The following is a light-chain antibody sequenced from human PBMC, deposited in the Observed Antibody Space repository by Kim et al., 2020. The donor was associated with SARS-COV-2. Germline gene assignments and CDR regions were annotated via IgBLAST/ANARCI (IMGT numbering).Light chain of an antibody. CDR2: HDT. CDR1: KLGNKF. V-gene: IGLV3-1*01. J-gene: IGLJ2*01. Sequence: SYELTQPPSVSVSPGQTASITCSGDKLGNKFACWYQQKPGQSPVLVIYHDTKRPSGIPERFSGSNSGNTATLTISGTQAMDEGDYYCQAWDSTTVIFGGGTQLTVL. CDR3: QAWDSTTVI.